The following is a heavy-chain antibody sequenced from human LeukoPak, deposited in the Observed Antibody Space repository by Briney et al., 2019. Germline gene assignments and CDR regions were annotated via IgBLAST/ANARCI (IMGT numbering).Heavy chain of an antibody. Sequence: GGSLRLSCAASGFNFNSFAMNWVRQAPGKGLEWISYISSSSSTIYYSDSVKGRFSISRDNAKNSVYLEMNSPRDEDTAVYYCARVGGYQLPKFDYWGRGTLVTVSS. CDR3: ARVGGYQLPKFDY. CDR2: ISSSSSTI. V-gene: IGHV3-48*02. CDR1: GFNFNSFA. J-gene: IGHJ4*02. D-gene: IGHD2-2*01.